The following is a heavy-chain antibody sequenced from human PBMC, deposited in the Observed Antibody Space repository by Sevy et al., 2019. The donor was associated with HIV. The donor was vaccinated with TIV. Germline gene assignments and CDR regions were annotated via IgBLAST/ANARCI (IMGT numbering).Heavy chain of an antibody. CDR1: GVSISTYY. D-gene: IGHD3-3*01. J-gene: IGHJ6*02. V-gene: IGHV4-4*07. CDR2: IYTSGST. CDR3: ARGDFWSGYYYYAMDV. Sequence: SDTLSLTCTVSGVSISTYYWSWIRQPAGKGLVWIGRIYTSGSTNYNPSLKSRVTMSVDTSKNQFSLKLSSVTAADTAVYYCARGDFWSGYYYYAMDVWGQGTTVTVSS.